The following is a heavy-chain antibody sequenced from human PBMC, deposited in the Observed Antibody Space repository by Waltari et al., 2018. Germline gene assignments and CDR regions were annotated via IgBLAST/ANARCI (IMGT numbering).Heavy chain of an antibody. D-gene: IGHD4-17*01. Sequence: EVQLVESGGGLVQPGGSLRLSCAASGFTFSDHYMAWSRQAPGKGLEWVGRTRNKANSDTTEYAASVKGRFTISRDDSKNSLYLQMNSLKTEDTAVYYCATYGDYGEFDYWGQGTLVTVSS. J-gene: IGHJ4*02. CDR1: GFTFSDHY. CDR3: ATYGDYGEFDY. V-gene: IGHV3-72*01. CDR2: TRNKANSDTT.